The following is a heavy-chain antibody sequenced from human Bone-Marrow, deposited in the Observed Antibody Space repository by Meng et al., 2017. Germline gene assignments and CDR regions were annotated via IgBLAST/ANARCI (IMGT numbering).Heavy chain of an antibody. J-gene: IGHJ4*02. CDR3: ARGPDPTKRSGYGFGFDY. V-gene: IGHV1-69*05. D-gene: IGHD6-13*01. CDR2: IIPIFGTA. Sequence: SVKVSCKASVGTFSSYAISWVLQAPGQGLEWMGGIIPIFGTANYTQKFQGRVTITTDESTSTAYMELSGLRSEDTAVYYCARGPDPTKRSGYGFGFDYWGQGTLVTVSS. CDR1: VGTFSSYA.